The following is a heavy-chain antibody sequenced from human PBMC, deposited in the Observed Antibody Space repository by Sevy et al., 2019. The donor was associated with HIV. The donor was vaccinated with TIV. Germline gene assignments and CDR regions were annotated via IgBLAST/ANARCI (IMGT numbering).Heavy chain of an antibody. CDR2: ISGSALTT. V-gene: IGHV3-23*01. D-gene: IGHD4-17*01. CDR1: GFTFDSYA. Sequence: GGSLRLSCAASGFTFDSYAMNWVRQAPGKGLEWVSAISGSALTTYYAGSVKGRFTISRDNSKNTLYLQMNSLRAEDTAIYYCAKGDEPATDYGDYVPNAFDIWGQGTMVTVSS. J-gene: IGHJ3*02. CDR3: AKGDEPATDYGDYVPNAFDI.